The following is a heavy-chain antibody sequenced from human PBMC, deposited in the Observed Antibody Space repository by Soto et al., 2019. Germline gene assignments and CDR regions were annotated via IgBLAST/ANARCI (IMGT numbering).Heavy chain of an antibody. V-gene: IGHV3-30*18. Sequence: PGGSLRLSCTPSGFTFNSFGMHWVRQAPGKGLEWLALISYDGSHQYYADSVKGRFTISRDSSKNTLYLQMNSLRPDDTAVYYCAKEGGLSGSYYISSSYYFDYWGQGT. CDR3: AKEGGLSGSYYISSSYYFDY. CDR2: ISYDGSHQ. CDR1: GFTFNSFG. D-gene: IGHD1-26*01. J-gene: IGHJ4*02.